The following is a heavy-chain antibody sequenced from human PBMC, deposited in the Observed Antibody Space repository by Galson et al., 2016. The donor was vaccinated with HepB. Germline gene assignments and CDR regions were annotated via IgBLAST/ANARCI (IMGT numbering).Heavy chain of an antibody. D-gene: IGHD1-26*01. CDR1: GFSFSNYG. CDR2: VSSGGTTQ. CDR3: AREGGTSGTYRYSSDY. V-gene: IGHV3-30*03. J-gene: IGHJ4*02. Sequence: SLRLSCAASGFSFSNYGMHWVRQAPGKGLEWVAVVSSGGTTQYYADSVKGRFTISRDNSKSTLYLQMDSLRIDATAVYYCAREGGTSGTYRYSSDYWGQGTLVTVSS.